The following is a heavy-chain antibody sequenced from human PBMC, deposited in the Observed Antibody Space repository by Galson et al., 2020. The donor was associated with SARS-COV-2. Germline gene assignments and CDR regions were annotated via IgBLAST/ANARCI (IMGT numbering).Heavy chain of an antibody. CDR1: GASMSGYF. CDR3: ARLVAVADY. CDR2: IYISGST. V-gene: IGHV4-4*07. J-gene: IGHJ4*02. Sequence: ASETLSLTCTVSGASMSGYFWTWIRQPAGKGLEWIGRIYISGSTNYNPSLNSRLSLSVDIFNNQFSLKLTSVTAADTAVYYGARLVAVADYWGQGTLVTVSS. D-gene: IGHD6-19*01.